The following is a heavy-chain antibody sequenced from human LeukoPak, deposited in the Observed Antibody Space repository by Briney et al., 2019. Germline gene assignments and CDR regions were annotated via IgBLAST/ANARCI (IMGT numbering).Heavy chain of an antibody. Sequence: PSETLSLTCTVSGGSISSYYWSWIRQPPGKGLEWIGYIYYSGSTNYNPSLKSRVTISVDTSKNQFSLKLSSVTAADTAVYYCARGSSQLWSADWGQGTLVTVSS. V-gene: IGHV4-59*12. D-gene: IGHD5-18*01. CDR1: GGSISSYY. J-gene: IGHJ4*02. CDR2: IYYSGST. CDR3: ARGSSQLWSAD.